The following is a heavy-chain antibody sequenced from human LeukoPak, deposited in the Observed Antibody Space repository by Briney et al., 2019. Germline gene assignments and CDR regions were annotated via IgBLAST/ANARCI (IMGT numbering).Heavy chain of an antibody. J-gene: IGHJ4*02. CDR3: AKRGVVIRVILVGFHKEAYYFDS. CDR1: GITLSNYG. CDR2: ISDTGGRT. D-gene: IGHD3-22*01. V-gene: IGHV3-23*01. Sequence: GESLRLSCAVSGITLSNYGMTWVRQAPGKGLEWVAGISDTGGRTNYADSVKGRFTISRDNPKNTLYLQMNSLRAEDTAVYFCAKRGVVIRVILVGFHKEAYYFDSWGQGALVTVSS.